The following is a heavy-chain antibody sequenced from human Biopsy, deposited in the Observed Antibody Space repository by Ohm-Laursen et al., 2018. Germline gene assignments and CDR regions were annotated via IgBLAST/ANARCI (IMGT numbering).Heavy chain of an antibody. CDR2: NIPILGTG. Sequence: ASVKVSCKASGYTFTSYGISWVRQVPGQGLEWLGGNIPILGTGNYAQKFQDRVTVAADTSTSTATMELRSLRSDGTAVYYCATKLTGYFHHWGQGTLVIVSS. D-gene: IGHD3-9*01. CDR3: ATKLTGYFHH. J-gene: IGHJ1*01. V-gene: IGHV1-69*06. CDR1: GYTFTSYG.